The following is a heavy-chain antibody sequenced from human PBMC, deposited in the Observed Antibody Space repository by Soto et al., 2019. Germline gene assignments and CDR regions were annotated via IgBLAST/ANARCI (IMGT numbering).Heavy chain of an antibody. CDR1: GGSISSSSYY. V-gene: IGHV4-39*01. CDR3: ASSETYGAVAGTRWFDP. CDR2: IYYSGST. Sequence: SETLSLTCTVSGGSISSSSYYWGWIRQPPGKGLEWIGSIYYSGSTYYNPSLKSRVTISVDTSKNQFSLKLSSVTAADTAVYYCASSETYGAVAGTRWFDPWGQGTLVTVSS. J-gene: IGHJ5*02. D-gene: IGHD6-19*01.